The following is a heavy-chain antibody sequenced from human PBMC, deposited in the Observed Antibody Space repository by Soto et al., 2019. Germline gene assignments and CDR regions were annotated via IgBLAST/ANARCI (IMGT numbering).Heavy chain of an antibody. D-gene: IGHD3-10*01. CDR2: LIPIFGTT. CDR3: ASLPSFYYGSGYGMDV. CDR1: GGTFRSNA. J-gene: IGHJ6*02. V-gene: IGHV1-69*01. Sequence: QVQLVQSGTEVKKPGSSVKVSCKASGGTFRSNAISWVRQAPGQGLEWMGGLIPIFGTTNYAQKFQGRVTITADESASTADMELSSLRSDDTAVDYCASLPSFYYGSGYGMDVWGQGTTVTVSS.